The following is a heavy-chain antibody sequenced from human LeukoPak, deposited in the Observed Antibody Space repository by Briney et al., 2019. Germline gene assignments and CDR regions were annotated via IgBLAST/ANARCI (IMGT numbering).Heavy chain of an antibody. V-gene: IGHV4-59*12. CDR3: ASYGDSRWGFDP. D-gene: IGHD4-17*01. CDR1: GGSISSYY. CDR2: IYYSGST. J-gene: IGHJ5*02. Sequence: SETLSLTCTVSGGSISSYYWSWIRQPPGKGLEWIGYIYYSGSTNYNPSLKSRVTISVDTSKNQFSLKLSSVTAADTAVYYCASYGDSRWGFDPWGQGTLVTVSS.